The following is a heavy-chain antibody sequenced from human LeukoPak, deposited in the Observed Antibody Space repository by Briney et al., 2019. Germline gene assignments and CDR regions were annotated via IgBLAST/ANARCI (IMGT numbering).Heavy chain of an antibody. J-gene: IGHJ4*02. CDR1: GFTFSSYA. D-gene: IGHD1-26*01. CDR3: AKAFAWIVGAFDFDY. CDR2: ISGSGGST. Sequence: PGGSLRLSCAASGFTFSSYAMSWVRQAPGKGLEWVSAISGSGGSTYYTDSVKGRFTISRDNSKNTLYLQMNSLRAEDTAVYYCAKAFAWIVGAFDFDYWGQGTLVTVSS. V-gene: IGHV3-23*01.